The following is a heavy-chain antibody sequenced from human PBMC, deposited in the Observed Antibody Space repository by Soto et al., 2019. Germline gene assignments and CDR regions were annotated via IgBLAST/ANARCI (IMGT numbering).Heavy chain of an antibody. CDR1: GYSFTSYW. J-gene: IGHJ4*02. Sequence: GESLKISCKGSGYSFTSYWIGWVRQMPGKGLEWMGIIYPGDSDTRYSPSFQGQVTISADKSISTAYLQWSSLKASDTAMYYCARHVTSIVVVTATPDYWAQGTLVTVSS. D-gene: IGHD2-21*02. CDR3: ARHVTSIVVVTATPDY. CDR2: IYPGDSDT. V-gene: IGHV5-51*01.